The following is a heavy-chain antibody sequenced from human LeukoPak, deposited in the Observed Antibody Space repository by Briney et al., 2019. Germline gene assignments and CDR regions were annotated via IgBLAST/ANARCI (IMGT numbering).Heavy chain of an antibody. Sequence: GASVKVSCKASGYTFTGYYMHWVRQAPGQGPEWMGWINPNSGGTNYAQKFQGRVTMTRDTSISTAYMELSRLRSDDTAVYYCARDLLYSSSWYARGNPGIDYWGQGTLVTVSS. CDR3: ARDLLYSSSWYARGNPGIDY. CDR2: INPNSGGT. CDR1: GYTFTGYY. V-gene: IGHV1-2*02. D-gene: IGHD6-13*01. J-gene: IGHJ4*02.